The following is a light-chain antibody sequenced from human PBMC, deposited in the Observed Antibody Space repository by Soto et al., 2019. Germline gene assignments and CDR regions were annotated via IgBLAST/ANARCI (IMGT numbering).Light chain of an antibody. Sequence: DIVMTQSPDFLAVSLGETATINCKSSQSVVYSSNNENYLAWFQQRPGQPPKLLIYWASTRESGVPERFSGSGSGTDFTLTISSLQAEDVAVYFCQQYYSIPLTFGGGTKVEIK. CDR1: QSVVYSSNNENY. CDR3: QQYYSIPLT. V-gene: IGKV4-1*01. CDR2: WAS. J-gene: IGKJ4*01.